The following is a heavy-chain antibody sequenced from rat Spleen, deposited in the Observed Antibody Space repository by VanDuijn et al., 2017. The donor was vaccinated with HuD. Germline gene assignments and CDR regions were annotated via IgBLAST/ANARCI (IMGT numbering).Heavy chain of an antibody. CDR1: GFSLSNYG. CDR2: IWTGGST. CDR3: ARDQTDYFDY. Sequence: QVQLKESGPGLVQPSQTLSLTCTVSGFSLSNYGVFWVRQPPGKGLEWMGVIWTGGSTDYNSALKSRLSISRDTSKSQVFLKMNSLQTEDIATYYCARDQTDYFDYWGQGVMVTVSS. V-gene: IGHV2-30*01. J-gene: IGHJ2*01.